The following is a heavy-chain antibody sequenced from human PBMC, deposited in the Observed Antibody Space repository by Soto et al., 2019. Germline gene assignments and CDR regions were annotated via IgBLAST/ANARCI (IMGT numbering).Heavy chain of an antibody. J-gene: IGHJ3*02. CDR2: VYYSGST. CDR1: GGSISSYY. CDR3: ARDTGTTSDDAFDI. V-gene: IGHV4-59*01. D-gene: IGHD4-17*01. Sequence: QVQLQESGPGLVKPSETLSLTCTVSGGSISSYYWTWIRQHPGKRLEWIGYVYYSGSTNYNPSLKSRVTISVDMSKNQFSLKLSSVTAADTAVYYCARDTGTTSDDAFDIWGQGTMVTVSS.